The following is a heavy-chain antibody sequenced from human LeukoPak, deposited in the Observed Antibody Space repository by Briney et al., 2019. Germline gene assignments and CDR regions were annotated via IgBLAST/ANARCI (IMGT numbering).Heavy chain of an antibody. V-gene: IGHV3-21*01. CDR3: ARGRSITLLRGVAMSDGFDI. CDR2: IYTSGTYI. CDR1: GFTFSTYS. D-gene: IGHD3-10*01. J-gene: IGHJ3*02. Sequence: PGGSPRLSCAASGFTFSTYSINWVRQAPGKGLEWVSFIYTSGTYIYYGESMKGRFTISRDNAKNSLYLQMNGVRAEDTAVYYCARGRSITLLRGVAMSDGFDIWGQGTMVAVSS.